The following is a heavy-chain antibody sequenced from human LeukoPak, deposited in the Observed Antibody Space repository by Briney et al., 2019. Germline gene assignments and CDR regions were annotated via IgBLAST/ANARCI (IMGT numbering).Heavy chain of an antibody. Sequence: ASVKVSCKASGYTFTSYDINWVRQATGQGLEWKGWMNPNSGNTGYAQKFQGRVTITRNTSISTAYMELSSLRSEDTAVYYCARGRGKAAAGALFDYWGQGTLVTVSS. V-gene: IGHV1-8*03. CDR1: GYTFTSYD. D-gene: IGHD6-13*01. J-gene: IGHJ4*02. CDR2: MNPNSGNT. CDR3: ARGRGKAAAGALFDY.